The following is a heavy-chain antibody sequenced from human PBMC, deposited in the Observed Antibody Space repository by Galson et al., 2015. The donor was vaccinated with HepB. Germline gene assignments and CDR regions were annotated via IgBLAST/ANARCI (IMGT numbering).Heavy chain of an antibody. V-gene: IGHV3-15*01. Sequence: SLRLSCAASGFTFSNAWMSWVRQAPGKGLEWVGRIKSKTDGGTTDYAAPVKGRFTISRDDSKNTLYLQMNSLKTEDTAVYYCTTGSTQPGTVYYYYGMDVWGQGTTVTVSS. D-gene: IGHD2-2*01. CDR1: GFTFSNAW. CDR2: IKSKTDGGTT. J-gene: IGHJ6*02. CDR3: TTGSTQPGTVYYYYGMDV.